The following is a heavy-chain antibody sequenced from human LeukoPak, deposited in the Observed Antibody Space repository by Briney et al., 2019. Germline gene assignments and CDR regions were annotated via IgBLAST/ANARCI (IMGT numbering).Heavy chain of an antibody. CDR1: GGSISSSRYY. V-gene: IGHV4-39*07. D-gene: IGHD6-6*01. CDR3: ARDRNVAARTHRWFDP. Sequence: SETLSLTCTLSGGSISSSRYYWGWIRQPPGKGLEWIGSIYYSGRTYYNPSLKSRVTISVDTSKNQFSLKLSSVTAADTAVYYCARDRNVAARTHRWFDPWGQGTLVTVSS. CDR2: IYYSGRT. J-gene: IGHJ5*02.